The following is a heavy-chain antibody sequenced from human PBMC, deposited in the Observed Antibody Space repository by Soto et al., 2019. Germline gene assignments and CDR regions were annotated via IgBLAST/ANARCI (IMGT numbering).Heavy chain of an antibody. J-gene: IGHJ6*02. Sequence: QVQLVESGGGVVQPGRSLRLSCAASGFTFSSYGMHWVRQAPGKGLEWVAVIWYDGSNKYYADSVKGRFTISRDNSKNTLYLQMNSLRAEDTAVYYCARIDYGGNSRPYYYYGMDVWGQGTTVTVSS. V-gene: IGHV3-33*01. CDR1: GFTFSSYG. D-gene: IGHD4-17*01. CDR3: ARIDYGGNSRPYYYYGMDV. CDR2: IWYDGSNK.